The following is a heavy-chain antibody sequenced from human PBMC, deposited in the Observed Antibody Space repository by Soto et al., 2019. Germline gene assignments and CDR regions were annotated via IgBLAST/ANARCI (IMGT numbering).Heavy chain of an antibody. CDR1: GFTFSSYA. CDR3: AKEWSYSSGWSHVDY. J-gene: IGHJ4*02. V-gene: IGHV3-23*01. CDR2: ISGSGVST. D-gene: IGHD6-19*01. Sequence: EVQLLGSGGGLVQPGGSLRLSCAASGFTFSSYAMSWVRQAPGKGLEWVSAISGSGVSTYYADSVKGRFTISRDNSKNLLYLKMNSLSAEDTAVYYCAKEWSYSSGWSHVDYWGQGTLVTVSS.